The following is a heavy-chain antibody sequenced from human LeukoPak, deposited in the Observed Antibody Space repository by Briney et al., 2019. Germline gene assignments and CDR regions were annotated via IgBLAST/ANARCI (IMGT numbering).Heavy chain of an antibody. Sequence: SVKVSCKASGYTFTSYGISWVRQAPGQGLEWMGWISAYNGNTNYAQTLQGRVTMTTDTSTSTAYMELRSLRSDDTAVYYWAKDLGFSSSWSFGPWGQGALVTVSS. D-gene: IGHD6-13*01. CDR3: AKDLGFSSSWSFGP. V-gene: IGHV1-18*04. CDR1: GYTFTSYG. J-gene: IGHJ5*02. CDR2: ISAYNGNT.